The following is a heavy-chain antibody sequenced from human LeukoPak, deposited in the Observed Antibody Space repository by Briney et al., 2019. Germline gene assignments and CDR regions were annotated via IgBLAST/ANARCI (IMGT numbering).Heavy chain of an antibody. CDR1: RFTFSSYL. V-gene: IGHV3-7*01. D-gene: IGHD1-26*01. Sequence: GGSLRHSCAASRFTFSSYLMSWVRQAPGKGLEWVANIKQGGSEKYYVDSVKGRFTISRDNAKNSLYLQMNSLRAEDTAVYYWARDYLDGELHQGGFQHWGQGTLVTVSS. CDR3: ARDYLDGELHQGGFQH. CDR2: IKQGGSEK. J-gene: IGHJ1*01.